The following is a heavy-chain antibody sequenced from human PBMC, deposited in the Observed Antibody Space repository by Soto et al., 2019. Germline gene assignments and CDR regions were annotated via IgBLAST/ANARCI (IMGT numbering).Heavy chain of an antibody. J-gene: IGHJ5*02. CDR2: IYYSGST. CDR3: ARWKRSGGRCYPGCWFDP. V-gene: IGHV4-31*03. D-gene: IGHD2-15*01. Sequence: QVQLQESGPGLVKPSQTLSLTCTVSGGSISSGGYYWSWIRQHPGKGLEWIGYIYYSGSTYYNPSLKSRVTISVDTSKNQFSLKLSSVTAADTAVYYCARWKRSGGRCYPGCWFDPWGQGTLVTVSS. CDR1: GGSISSGGYY.